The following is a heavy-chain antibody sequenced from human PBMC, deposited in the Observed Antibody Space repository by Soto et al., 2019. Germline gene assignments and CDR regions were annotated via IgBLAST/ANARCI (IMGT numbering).Heavy chain of an antibody. Sequence: QVQLVQSGAEVKKPAASVKVSCKASGYSFSSSSIHWVRQAPGQRPEWMGLINAGNGYTKYSEMFQDRVTISKVTSASTVYMELGSLRSEDTAVYFCTRESSNWSDDFDYWGQGTLVTVSS. CDR2: INAGNGYT. J-gene: IGHJ4*02. V-gene: IGHV1-3*01. D-gene: IGHD6-13*01. CDR3: TRESSNWSDDFDY. CDR1: GYSFSSSS.